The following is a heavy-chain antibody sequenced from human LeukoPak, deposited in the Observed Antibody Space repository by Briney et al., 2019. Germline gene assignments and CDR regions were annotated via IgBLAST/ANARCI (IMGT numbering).Heavy chain of an antibody. Sequence: SVKVSCKASGGTFSSYAIRWVRQAPGQGLEWMGGIIPIFGTANYAQKFQGRVTITADESTSTAYMELSSLRSEDTAVSYCSVYYYDSSGAYYYGMDVWGQGTTVTVSS. CDR3: SVYYYDSSGAYYYGMDV. J-gene: IGHJ6*02. CDR2: IIPIFGTA. CDR1: GGTFSSYA. D-gene: IGHD3-22*01. V-gene: IGHV1-69*13.